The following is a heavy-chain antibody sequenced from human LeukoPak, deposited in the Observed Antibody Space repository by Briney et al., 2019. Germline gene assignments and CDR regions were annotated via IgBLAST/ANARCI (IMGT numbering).Heavy chain of an antibody. V-gene: IGHV1-46*01. CDR2: INPSGGST. Sequence: ASVKVSCKASGYTFTSYYMHWVRQAPGQGLEWMGIINPSGGSTSYAQKFRGRVTMTRDTSTSTVYMELSSLRSEDTAVYYCARVKPNYYDRSAYGTFDIWGQGTMVTVSS. CDR1: GYTFTSYY. CDR3: ARVKPNYYDRSAYGTFDI. J-gene: IGHJ3*02. D-gene: IGHD3-22*01.